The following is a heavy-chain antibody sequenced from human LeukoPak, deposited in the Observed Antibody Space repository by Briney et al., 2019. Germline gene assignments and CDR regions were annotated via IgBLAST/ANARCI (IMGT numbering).Heavy chain of an antibody. D-gene: IGHD2-15*01. CDR3: ANLGYCSGGSCYVFEY. Sequence: GGSLRLSCAASGFILRNHAMNWVRQAPGKGPEWVSGISDNGGSTYYADSVKGRFTISRDTSKNTLLLQMNSLRAEDTAVYYCANLGYCSGGSCYVFEYWGQGTLVTVSS. J-gene: IGHJ4*02. V-gene: IGHV3-23*01. CDR2: ISDNGGST. CDR1: GFILRNHA.